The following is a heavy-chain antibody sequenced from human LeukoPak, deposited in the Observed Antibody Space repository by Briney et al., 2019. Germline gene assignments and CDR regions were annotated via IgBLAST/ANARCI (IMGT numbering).Heavy chain of an antibody. CDR2: ISGSGGST. Sequence: WGSLRLSCAASGFTFSSYAMSWVRQAPGKGLEWVSAISGSGGSTYYADSVKGRFTISRDNSKNTLYLQMNRLRAEDTAVYYRAKDSEWDYYDFWSGYYTGGGDYYFDYWGQGTLVTVSS. D-gene: IGHD3-3*01. CDR3: AKDSEWDYYDFWSGYYTGGGDYYFDY. V-gene: IGHV3-23*01. J-gene: IGHJ4*02. CDR1: GFTFSSYA.